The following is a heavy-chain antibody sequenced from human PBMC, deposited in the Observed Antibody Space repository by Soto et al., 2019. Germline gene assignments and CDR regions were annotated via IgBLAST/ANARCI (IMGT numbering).Heavy chain of an antibody. CDR1: GGSISSGGYY. V-gene: IGHV4-31*03. CDR3: ARERGSSGWFDP. CDR2: IYYSGST. J-gene: IGHJ5*02. Sequence: QVQLQETGPGLVKPSQTLSLTCTVSGGSISSGGYYWSWIRQHPGKGLEWIGYIYYSGSTYYNPSLKSRVTISVDTSKNQFSLKLSSVTAADTAVYYRARERGSSGWFDPWGQGTLVTVSS. D-gene: IGHD6-6*01.